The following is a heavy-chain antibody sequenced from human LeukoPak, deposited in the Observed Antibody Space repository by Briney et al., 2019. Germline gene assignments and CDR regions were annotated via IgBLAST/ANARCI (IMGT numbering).Heavy chain of an antibody. Sequence: SETLSLTCTVSGGSIRSNYWSWIRQPPGKGLEWIGYIYYSGSTNYNPSLKSRVTISVDTSKNQFSLKLSSVTAADTAVYYCASMGSSWYSYWGQGTLVTVSS. CDR1: GGSIRSNY. V-gene: IGHV4-59*01. CDR3: ASMGSSWYSY. D-gene: IGHD6-13*01. CDR2: IYYSGST. J-gene: IGHJ4*02.